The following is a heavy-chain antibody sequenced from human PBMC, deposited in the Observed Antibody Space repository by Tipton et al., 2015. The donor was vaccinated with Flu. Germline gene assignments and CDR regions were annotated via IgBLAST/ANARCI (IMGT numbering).Heavy chain of an antibody. D-gene: IGHD7-27*01. J-gene: IGHJ3*02. Sequence: TLSLTCIVSGDYISDYYWNWIRQSPGGGLEWPGYIHHTGKTNQNPSLKSRLTVSVDTSRNQFSLTLNSVTAADTAAYFCARGNWGGAFDTWGQGTMVTVSS. CDR2: IHHTGKT. CDR3: ARGNWGGAFDT. CDR1: GDYISDYY. V-gene: IGHV4-59*01.